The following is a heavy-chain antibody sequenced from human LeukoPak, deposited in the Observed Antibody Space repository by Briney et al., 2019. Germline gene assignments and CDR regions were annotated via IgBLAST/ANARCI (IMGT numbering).Heavy chain of an antibody. CDR2: INPNSGGT. CDR1: GYTFTGYY. J-gene: IGHJ6*04. Sequence: GASVKVSCKASGYTFTGYYMHWVRQAPGQGLEWMGWINPNSGGTNYAQKFQGRVTMTRDTSTSTAYMELSSLTSDDTAVYYCARDNREVRGGDCFDVWGKGTTVTVSS. CDR3: ARDNREVRGGDCFDV. V-gene: IGHV1-2*02. D-gene: IGHD2-21*02.